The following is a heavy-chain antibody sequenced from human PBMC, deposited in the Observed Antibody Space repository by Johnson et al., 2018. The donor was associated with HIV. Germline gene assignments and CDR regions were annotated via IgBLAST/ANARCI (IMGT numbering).Heavy chain of an antibody. D-gene: IGHD2-15*01. Sequence: QVQLVESGGGLIQPGGSLRLSCAASGFTFSNYGMHWVRQAPGKGLEWVAFIRYDGSNKYYADSVKGRFTISRDNSKNTLYLQLNSLRAEDTAVYYCATGSSGIGAVDIWGQGTMVTVSS. J-gene: IGHJ3*02. CDR3: ATGSSGIGAVDI. CDR2: IRYDGSNK. V-gene: IGHV3-30*02. CDR1: GFTFSNYG.